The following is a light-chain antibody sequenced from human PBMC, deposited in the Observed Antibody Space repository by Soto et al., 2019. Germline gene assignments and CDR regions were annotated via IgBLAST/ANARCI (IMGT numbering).Light chain of an antibody. CDR1: ETIIDY. V-gene: IGKV1-39*01. CDR2: SAS. Sequence: DIQMSQSPSSLSASVGDSVTITCRASETIIDYLNWYQQQPGEALKLLIFSASSLHSGVTSRFLGIGSGTHVTNAISSLYPEAFAPYFCQQSFSAPRTFCQGTK. CDR3: QQSFSAPRT. J-gene: IGKJ2*01.